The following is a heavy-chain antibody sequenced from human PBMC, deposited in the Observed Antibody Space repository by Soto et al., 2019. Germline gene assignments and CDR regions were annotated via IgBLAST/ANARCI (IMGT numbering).Heavy chain of an antibody. CDR1: GGSISSYY. CDR2: IHNSGST. D-gene: IGHD5-12*01. Sequence: QVQLQESGPGLVKPSETLSLSCTVSGGSISSYYWSWIRQPPGKGLEWIGYIHNSGSTNYNPSLKRRVTISVDPSRNQFTLQLSSVTAADTAVYYCARDKGRRGYSDYGLDYWGQGTLITVSS. CDR3: ARDKGRRGYSDYGLDY. J-gene: IGHJ4*02. V-gene: IGHV4-59*01.